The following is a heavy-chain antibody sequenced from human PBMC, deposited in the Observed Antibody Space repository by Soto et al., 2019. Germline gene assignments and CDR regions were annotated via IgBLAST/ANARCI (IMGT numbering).Heavy chain of an antibody. CDR2: VSIGGST. CDR3: AKRSGAGGHFDY. V-gene: IGHV3-23*01. J-gene: IGHJ4*02. CDR1: GFTFSSYA. D-gene: IGHD2-15*01. Sequence: DVQLLESGGGLVQPEGSLRLSCAASGFTFSSYAMGWVRQGPGKGLEWVAVVSIGGSTHYADSVRGRFTISRDNSKNTRSLQMNSLTAEDTAVYFCAKRSGAGGHFDYWGQGALVTVSS.